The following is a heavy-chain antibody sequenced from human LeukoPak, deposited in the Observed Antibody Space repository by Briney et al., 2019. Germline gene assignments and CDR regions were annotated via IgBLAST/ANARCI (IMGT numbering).Heavy chain of an antibody. J-gene: IGHJ3*01. Sequence: GGSLRLSCAASGFTLSSYWMSWVRQAPGKGLEWVANIKQDGTEKYYVDSVKGRFTISRDNAKNLLYLQMNSLRAEDTAVYYCARASGHYYDSSGYHCWGQGTMVTVSS. CDR2: IKQDGTEK. CDR3: ARASGHYYDSSGYHC. CDR1: GFTLSSYW. D-gene: IGHD3-22*01. V-gene: IGHV3-7*03.